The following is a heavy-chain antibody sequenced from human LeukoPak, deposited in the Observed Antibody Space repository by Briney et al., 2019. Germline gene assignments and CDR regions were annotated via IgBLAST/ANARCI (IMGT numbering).Heavy chain of an antibody. J-gene: IGHJ5*02. CDR1: GRSFSGYY. CDR2: INHSGST. CDR3: ARHVRYYDSSGYRLYNWFDP. D-gene: IGHD3-22*01. Sequence: SETLSLTCAVYGRSFSGYYWSWIRQPPGKGLEWIGEINHSGSTNYNPSLKSRVTISVDTSKNQFSLKLSSVTAADTAVYYCARHVRYYDSSGYRLYNWFDPWGQGTLVTVSS. V-gene: IGHV4-34*01.